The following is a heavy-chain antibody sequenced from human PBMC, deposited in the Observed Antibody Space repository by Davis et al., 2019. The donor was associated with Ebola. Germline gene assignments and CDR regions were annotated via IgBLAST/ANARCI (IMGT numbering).Heavy chain of an antibody. J-gene: IGHJ4*02. CDR2: ISYDGSNK. CDR3: ARQVGELGSYYFDY. Sequence: GESLKISCAASGFTFSRHAMHWVRQAPGKGLEWVAVISYDGSNKYYADSVKGRFTISRDNSKNTLYLQMDSLRGEDTAVYYCARQVGELGSYYFDYWGQGTLVTVSS. D-gene: IGHD3-16*01. V-gene: IGHV3-30-3*01. CDR1: GFTFSRHA.